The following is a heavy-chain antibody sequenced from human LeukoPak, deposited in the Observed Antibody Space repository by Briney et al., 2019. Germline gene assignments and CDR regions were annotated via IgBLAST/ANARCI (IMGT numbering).Heavy chain of an antibody. CDR1: GGSVSSGSYH. D-gene: IGHD2-15*01. CDR2: IYYSGST. V-gene: IGHV4-61*01. J-gene: IGHJ6*04. Sequence: SETLSLTCTVSGGSVSSGSYHWSWIRQPPGKGLEWIGYIYYSGSTNYNPSLKSRVAISVDTSKNQFSLKLSSVTAADTAVYYCARIDIVVVWGKGTTVTVSS. CDR3: ARIDIVVV.